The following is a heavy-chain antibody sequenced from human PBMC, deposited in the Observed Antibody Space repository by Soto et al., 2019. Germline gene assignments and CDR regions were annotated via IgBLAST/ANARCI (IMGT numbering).Heavy chain of an antibody. CDR3: ARSTSGYDA. CDR2: ISTDAKTT. D-gene: IGHD5-12*01. Sequence: EVQLVESGGDLVQPGGSLRLSCVASGFTFNYYWMHWVRQTPGKGLVWVSRISTDAKTTSYADPVKGRFTISRDNAKNTLYLQINSLRVEDTAVYYCARSTSGYDAWGKGTLVTVSS. V-gene: IGHV3-74*01. J-gene: IGHJ5*02. CDR1: GFTFNYYW.